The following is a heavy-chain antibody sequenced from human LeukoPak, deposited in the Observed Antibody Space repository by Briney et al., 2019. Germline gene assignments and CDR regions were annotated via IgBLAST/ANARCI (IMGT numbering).Heavy chain of an antibody. J-gene: IGHJ5*02. Sequence: GGSLRLSCAASGFTVSSNYMSWVGQVPGKGLEWVSVIYSGGTTYYADSVKGRFTISRDNSKNTLYLQMNRLRAEDTAVYYCARGVTPDWFDPWGQGTLVTVSS. D-gene: IGHD2-21*02. CDR1: GFTVSSNY. V-gene: IGHV3-66*01. CDR3: ARGVTPDWFDP. CDR2: IYSGGTT.